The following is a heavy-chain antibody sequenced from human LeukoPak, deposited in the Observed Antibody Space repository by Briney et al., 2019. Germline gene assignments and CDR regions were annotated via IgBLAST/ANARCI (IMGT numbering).Heavy chain of an antibody. V-gene: IGHV1-24*01. CDR3: ARERYYDSSGYTSFDY. J-gene: IGHJ4*02. Sequence: ASVKVSCKVSGYTLTELSMHWVRQAPGKGLEWMGGFDPEDGETIYAQKFQGRVTMTRDTSTSTVYMELSSLRSEDTAVYYCARERYYDSSGYTSFDYWGQGTLVTVSS. CDR2: FDPEDGET. CDR1: GYTLTELS. D-gene: IGHD3-22*01.